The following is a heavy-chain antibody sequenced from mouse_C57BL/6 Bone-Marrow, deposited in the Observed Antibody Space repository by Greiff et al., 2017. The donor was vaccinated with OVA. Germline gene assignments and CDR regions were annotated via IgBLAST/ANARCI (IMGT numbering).Heavy chain of an antibody. CDR2: IYPGSGST. V-gene: IGHV1-55*01. J-gene: IGHJ2*01. Sequence: QVQLKESGAELVKPGASVKMSCKASGYTFTSYWITWVKQRPGQGLEWIGDIYPGSGSTNYNEKFKSKATLTVDTSSSTAYMQLSSLTSEDSAVYYCARCDYSNPGYWGQGTTLTVSS. CDR3: ARCDYSNPGY. D-gene: IGHD2-5*01. CDR1: GYTFTSYW.